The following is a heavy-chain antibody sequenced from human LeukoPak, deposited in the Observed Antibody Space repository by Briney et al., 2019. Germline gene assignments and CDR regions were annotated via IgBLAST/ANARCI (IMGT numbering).Heavy chain of an antibody. D-gene: IGHD3-22*01. CDR1: GGSISTNDW. J-gene: IGHJ4*02. CDR2: IYHSGST. V-gene: IGHV4-4*02. CDR3: AREGGSYDSSGYYSLYYYFDY. Sequence: PSETLSLTCTVSGGSISTNDWWSWVRQPPGKGLEWIGEIYHSGSTYSNPSLKSRVTISVDTSKNQFSLKLSSVTAADTAVYYCAREGGSYDSSGYYSLYYYFDYWGQGTLVTVSS.